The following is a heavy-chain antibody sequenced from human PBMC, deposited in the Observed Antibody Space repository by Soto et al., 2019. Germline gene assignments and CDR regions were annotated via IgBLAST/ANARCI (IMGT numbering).Heavy chain of an antibody. CDR2: IKSKTDGSNK. D-gene: IGHD6-13*01. J-gene: IGHJ4*02. CDR1: GFTFSNAW. CDR3: AKDIISKNRYSSPDY. Sequence: GGSLRLSCAASGFTFSNAWMSWVRQAPGKGLEWVGRIKSKTDGSNKYYADSVKGRFTISRDNSKNTLYLQMNSLRAEDTAVYNCAKDIISKNRYSSPDYWGQGTLVTVSS. V-gene: IGHV3-15*01.